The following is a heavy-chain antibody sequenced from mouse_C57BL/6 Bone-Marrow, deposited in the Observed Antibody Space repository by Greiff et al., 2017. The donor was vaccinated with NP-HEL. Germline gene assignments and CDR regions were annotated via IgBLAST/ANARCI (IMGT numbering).Heavy chain of an antibody. V-gene: IGHV1-15*01. CDR3: TIYYSNYCYAMDY. D-gene: IGHD2-5*01. CDR1: GYTFTDYE. J-gene: IGHJ4*01. CDR2: IDPETGGT. Sequence: QVQLQQSGAELVRPGASVTLSCKASGYTFTDYEMHWVKQTPVHGLEWIGAIDPETGGTAYNQKFKGKAILTADKSSSTAYMELRSLTSEDSAVYYCTIYYSNYCYAMDYWGQGTSVTVSP.